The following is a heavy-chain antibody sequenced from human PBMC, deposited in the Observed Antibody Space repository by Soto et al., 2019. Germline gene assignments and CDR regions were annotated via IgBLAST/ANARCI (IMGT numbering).Heavy chain of an antibody. D-gene: IGHD5-12*01. CDR1: GYTFTSYG. CDR2: ISAYNGNT. V-gene: IGHV1-18*01. CDR3: ARDLVDIVATPFYYCYGMDV. Sequence: ASVKVSCKASGYTFTSYGISWVRQAPGQGLEWMGWISAYNGNTNYAQKLQGRVTMTTDTSTSTAYMELRSLRSDDTAVYYCARDLVDIVATPFYYCYGMDVWGQGTTVTVSS. J-gene: IGHJ6*02.